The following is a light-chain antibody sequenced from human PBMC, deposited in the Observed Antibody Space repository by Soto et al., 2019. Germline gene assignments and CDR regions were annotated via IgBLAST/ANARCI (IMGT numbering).Light chain of an antibody. CDR2: LGS. Sequence: DIVMTQSPLSLPVTPGEPASISCRSSQSLLHSNGYTYLDWYLQKPGQSPQLLIYLGSNRASGVPDRFSGSGSGTDFTLKISRVEAEYVGVYYCMQALQTPAFGQGTKVEIK. CDR3: MQALQTPA. V-gene: IGKV2-28*01. J-gene: IGKJ1*01. CDR1: QSLLHSNGYTY.